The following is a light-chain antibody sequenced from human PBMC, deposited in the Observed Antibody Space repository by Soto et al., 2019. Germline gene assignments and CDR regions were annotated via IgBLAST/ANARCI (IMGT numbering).Light chain of an antibody. V-gene: IGKV3-20*01. CDR3: QHFGSSLFT. CDR2: GAS. J-gene: IGKJ3*01. CDR1: QSVSGSY. Sequence: EIVLTQSPGTLSLSPGERATLSCRASQSVSGSYLAWYQQKPGQAPRLLIYGASSRATGIPDRFGGSGSGTDFTLTISRLEPEDFAVYYCQHFGSSLFTFGPGTKVDIK.